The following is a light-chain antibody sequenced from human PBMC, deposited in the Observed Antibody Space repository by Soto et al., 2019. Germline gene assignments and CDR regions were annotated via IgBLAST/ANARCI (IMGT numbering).Light chain of an antibody. J-gene: IGKJ3*01. Sequence: EIVLTQSPATLSLSPGESATLSCRASQSVSNFLAWYQQKPGQAPRLLIYHASNRATGIPARFSGSGSGTDFTLTISSLEPEDFAVYYCQQRNNPFTFGPGTKVDIK. CDR2: HAS. CDR1: QSVSNF. CDR3: QQRNNPFT. V-gene: IGKV3-11*01.